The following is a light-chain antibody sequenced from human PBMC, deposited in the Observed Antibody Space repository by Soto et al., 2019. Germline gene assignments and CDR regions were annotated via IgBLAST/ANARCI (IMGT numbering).Light chain of an antibody. CDR2: DAS. V-gene: IGKV1-5*01. CDR3: QQYSSRST. Sequence: DIQMTQSPSTLAASVGDRVAITCRASQSINSWLAWYRWAPGKAPKLLIYDASSLEGGVPSRFSGSGSGTEFTLIITSLQPEDFATYYCQQYSSRSTFGQGTKVDIK. CDR1: QSINSW. J-gene: IGKJ1*01.